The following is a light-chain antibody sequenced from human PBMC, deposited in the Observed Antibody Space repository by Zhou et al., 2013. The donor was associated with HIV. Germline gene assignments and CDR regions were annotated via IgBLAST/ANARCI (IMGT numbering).Light chain of an antibody. CDR1: QDISNF. J-gene: IGKJ5*01. CDR2: GSS. Sequence: DIEMTQSPSSLSAALGDRVTLTCRASQDISNFLVWFQQKPGKAPKLLIYGSSSLQSGVPSRFSGSGSGTEFSLSISSLQPEDSATYYCQQSYSTPPTFGQGTRLEI. V-gene: IGKV1-39*01. CDR3: QQSYSTPPT.